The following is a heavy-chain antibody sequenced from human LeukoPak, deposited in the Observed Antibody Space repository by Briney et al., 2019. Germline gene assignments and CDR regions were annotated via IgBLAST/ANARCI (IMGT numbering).Heavy chain of an antibody. CDR1: GDSVTSNSAT. CDR2: TYYRSRWYN. Sequence: SQTLSLTCAISGDSVTSNSATWSWIRQSPSRGLEWLGRTYYRSRWYNDYAASVKSRITINPDTSKNQFSLQLKSVTPEDTAVYYCARADPPSTVTTIGGVIHPFDYWGQGTLVTVSS. J-gene: IGHJ4*02. D-gene: IGHD3-16*01. V-gene: IGHV6-1*01. CDR3: ARADPPSTVTTIGGVIHPFDY.